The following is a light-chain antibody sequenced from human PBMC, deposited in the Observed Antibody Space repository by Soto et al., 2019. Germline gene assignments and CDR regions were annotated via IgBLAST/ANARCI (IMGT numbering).Light chain of an antibody. CDR2: AAS. CDR1: QNLNNY. Sequence: DIQLTQSPSSLSASVGDRVTITCRASQNLNNYLHWFQQKPGKAPKLLISAASTLQSWVPSRFSGGASGTDFTLTISSLQFEDFATYYCQQTYSTPQTFGQGTKVEIK. V-gene: IGKV1-39*01. J-gene: IGKJ1*01. CDR3: QQTYSTPQT.